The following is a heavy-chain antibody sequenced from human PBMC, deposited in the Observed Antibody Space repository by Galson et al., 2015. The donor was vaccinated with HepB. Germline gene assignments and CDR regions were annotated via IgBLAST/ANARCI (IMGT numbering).Heavy chain of an antibody. CDR3: ASGRYCSSTSCHAGFDY. D-gene: IGHD2-2*01. Sequence: SVKVSCKASGGTFSSYAISWVRQAPGQGLEWMGGIIPIFGTANYAQKFQGRVTITADESTSTAYMELSSLRSEDTAVYYCASGRYCSSTSCHAGFDYWGQGTLVTVSS. V-gene: IGHV1-69*13. CDR1: GGTFSSYA. CDR2: IIPIFGTA. J-gene: IGHJ4*02.